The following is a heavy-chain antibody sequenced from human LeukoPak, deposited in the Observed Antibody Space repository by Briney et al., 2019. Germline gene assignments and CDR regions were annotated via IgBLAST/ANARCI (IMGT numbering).Heavy chain of an antibody. CDR2: ISSSSSYI. D-gene: IGHD3-16*01. Sequence: PGGSLSLSCAASGFTFRNYAMSWVRQAPGKGLEWVSSISSSSSYIYYADSVKGRFTISRDNAKNSLYLQMNSLRAEDTAVYYCARDLGGVSSYWGQGTLVTVSS. CDR3: ARDLGGVSSY. V-gene: IGHV3-21*01. CDR1: GFTFRNYA. J-gene: IGHJ4*02.